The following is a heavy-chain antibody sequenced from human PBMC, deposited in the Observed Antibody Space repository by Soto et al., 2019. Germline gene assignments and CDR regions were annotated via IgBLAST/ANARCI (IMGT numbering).Heavy chain of an antibody. CDR3: ARDLLYCYYSSGYYYPSLYYGMDV. V-gene: IGHV1-18*01. Sequence: GASVNVSCKASGYTFTSYGISWVRQAPGQGLEWIGLISAYNGNTNYAQKLQGRVTMTTDTSTSTAYMELRSLRSDDTDVYYCARDLLYCYYSSGYYYPSLYYGMDVWGQGTTVTVSS. CDR1: GYTFTSYG. J-gene: IGHJ6*02. CDR2: ISAYNGNT. D-gene: IGHD3-22*01.